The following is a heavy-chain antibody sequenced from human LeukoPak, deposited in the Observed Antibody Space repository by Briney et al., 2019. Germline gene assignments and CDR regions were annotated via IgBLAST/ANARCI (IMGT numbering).Heavy chain of an antibody. CDR1: GFTFSTYW. J-gene: IGHJ4*02. CDR3: ARDYSGYYSPFDY. V-gene: IGHV3-74*03. Sequence: GGSLRLSCAASGFTFSTYWIHWVRQAPGKGLVWVSRISSDGTSATYADSVKGRFTISRDNARNTVYLQMSSLRAEDTAVYYCARDYSGYYSPFDYWGQGTLVTVSS. CDR2: ISSDGTSA. D-gene: IGHD5-12*01.